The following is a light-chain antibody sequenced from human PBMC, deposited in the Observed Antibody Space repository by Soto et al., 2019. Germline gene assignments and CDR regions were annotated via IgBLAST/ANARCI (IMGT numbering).Light chain of an antibody. CDR2: GAS. CDR1: QSVSSN. J-gene: IGKJ1*01. Sequence: EIVMTKSPATLSVSTGERATLSCRASQSVSSNLAWYQQKPGQAHRLLIYGASTRATGIPARFSGSVSGTEFTLTISSLQSEDFAVYYCQQYNNWSPTLGQGTKVEIK. CDR3: QQYNNWSPT. V-gene: IGKV3-15*01.